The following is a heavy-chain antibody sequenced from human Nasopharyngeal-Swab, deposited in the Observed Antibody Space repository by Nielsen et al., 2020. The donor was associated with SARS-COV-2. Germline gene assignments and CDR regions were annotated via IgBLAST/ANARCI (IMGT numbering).Heavy chain of an antibody. D-gene: IGHD6-19*01. CDR2: IYTSGST. J-gene: IGHJ4*02. Sequence: SETLSLTCTVSGGSISSGSYYWSWIRQPAGKGLEWIGRIYTSGSTNYNPSLKSRVTISVDTSTNQFSLKLSSVTAADTAVYYCARDLSVAFDYWGQGTLVTVSS. CDR1: GGSISSGSYY. V-gene: IGHV4-61*02. CDR3: ARDLSVAFDY.